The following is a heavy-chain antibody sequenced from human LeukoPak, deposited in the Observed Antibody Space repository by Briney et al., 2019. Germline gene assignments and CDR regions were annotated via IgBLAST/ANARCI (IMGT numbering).Heavy chain of an antibody. CDR1: GFTFSNAW. CDR2: ISGSGGST. V-gene: IGHV3-23*01. CDR3: AKALRDYDSLDLDAFDI. Sequence: GGSLRLFCAASGFTFSNAWMSWVRQAPGKGLEWVSAISGSGGSTYYADSVKGRFTISRDNSKNTLYLQMNSLRAEDTAVYYCAKALRDYDSLDLDAFDIWGQGTMVTVSS. D-gene: IGHD3-22*01. J-gene: IGHJ3*02.